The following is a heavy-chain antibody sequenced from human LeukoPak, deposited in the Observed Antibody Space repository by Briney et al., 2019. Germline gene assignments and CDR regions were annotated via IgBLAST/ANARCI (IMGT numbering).Heavy chain of an antibody. V-gene: IGHV3-30*02. J-gene: IGHJ3*02. D-gene: IGHD3-10*01. CDR1: GFDFNDYD. Sequence: GGSLRLSCVASGFDFNDYDFHWVRQAPGKGLEWVAFIRYDGSNKYYADSVKGRFTISRDNSKNTLYLQMNSLRAEDTAVYYCAKDYGSGSYYIFDIWGQGTMVTVSS. CDR2: IRYDGSNK. CDR3: AKDYGSGSYYIFDI.